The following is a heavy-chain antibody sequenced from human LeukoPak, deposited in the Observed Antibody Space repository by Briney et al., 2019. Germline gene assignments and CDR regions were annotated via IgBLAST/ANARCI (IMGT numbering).Heavy chain of an antibody. Sequence: PGGSLRLTCATSGFTFSNCSMHWIRQAPGKGLEWVSFIRDDGNNKNYADSVKGRFTISRDNSKDTLYLQMNSLRPDDTAVYYCTKGDDYGANTRLPKYNWFDPWGQGTLVTVSS. CDR3: TKGDDYGANTRLPKYNWFDP. V-gene: IGHV3-30*02. D-gene: IGHD4-23*01. J-gene: IGHJ5*02. CDR2: IRDDGNNK. CDR1: GFTFSNCS.